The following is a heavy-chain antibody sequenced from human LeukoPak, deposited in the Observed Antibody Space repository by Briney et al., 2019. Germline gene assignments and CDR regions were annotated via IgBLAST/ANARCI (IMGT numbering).Heavy chain of an antibody. V-gene: IGHV4-59*12. CDR3: ACSMSSDWNYYNAMDV. CDR1: SGATSNYY. D-gene: IGHD6-19*01. J-gene: IGHJ6*02. Sequence: SETLSLTCTTSSGATSNYYWNWIRQPPGKGLEWIGYVHYSGSTRFNPSLKSRVTISVDTSNNQFSLKLSSVTAADTAVYYCACSMSSDWNYYNAMDVWGQGTKVTVSS. CDR2: VHYSGST.